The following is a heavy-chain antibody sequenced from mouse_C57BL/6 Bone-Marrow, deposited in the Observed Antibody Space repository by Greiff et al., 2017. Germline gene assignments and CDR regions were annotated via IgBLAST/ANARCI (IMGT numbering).Heavy chain of an antibody. V-gene: IGHV1-50*01. CDR2: IDPSDSYT. CDR1: GYTFTSYW. D-gene: IGHD1-1*01. Sequence: QVQLQQPGAELVKPGASVKLSCKASGYTFTSYWMQWVKQRPGQGLEWIGEIDPSDSYTNYNQKFKGKATLTVDTSSSTAYVQLSSLKAEDSAVYYCARGGYYGSSSYYFDYGGQGTTLTVSS. J-gene: IGHJ2*01. CDR3: ARGGYYGSSSYYFDY.